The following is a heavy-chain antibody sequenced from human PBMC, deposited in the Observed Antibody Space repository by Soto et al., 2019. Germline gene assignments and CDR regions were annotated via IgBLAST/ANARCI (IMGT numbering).Heavy chain of an antibody. CDR2: ISAYNGNT. CDR3: ARGPEYREGRQLHFDY. D-gene: IGHD2-2*01. V-gene: IGHV1-18*01. CDR1: GYTFTSYG. J-gene: IGHJ4*02. Sequence: EASVKVSCKASGYTFTSYGISWVRQAPGQGLEWMGWISAYNGNTNYAQKLQGRVTMTTDTSTSTAYMELRSLRSDDTAVYYCARGPEYREGRQLHFDYWGQGTLVTVSS.